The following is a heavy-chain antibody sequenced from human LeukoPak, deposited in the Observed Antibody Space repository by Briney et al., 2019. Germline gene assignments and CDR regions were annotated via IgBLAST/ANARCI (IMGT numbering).Heavy chain of an antibody. CDR1: GGSFSGYY. Sequence: SETLSPTCAVYGGSFSGYYWSWIRQPPGKGLEWIGEINHSGSTNYNPSLKSRVTISVDTSKNQFSLKLSSVTAADTAVYYCARGRAHYYDSSGYYLTYYYYYYMDVWGKGTTVTVSS. J-gene: IGHJ6*03. CDR2: INHSGST. V-gene: IGHV4-34*01. D-gene: IGHD3-22*01. CDR3: ARGRAHYYDSSGYYLTYYYYYYMDV.